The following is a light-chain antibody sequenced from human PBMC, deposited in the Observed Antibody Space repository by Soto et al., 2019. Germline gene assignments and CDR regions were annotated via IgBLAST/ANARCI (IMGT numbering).Light chain of an antibody. CDR3: QQFKNGTHT. J-gene: IGKJ5*01. CDR2: FAS. Sequence: IVLTQSAATLSVSPGERATLSCRASQGFXQKFVWYQPKPGQAPRLLTAFASYMATGSPARLSGSGSVTEYTLTISNLQAEYFAVYYCQQFKNGTHTFGQETRLEIK. V-gene: IGKV3-15*01. CDR1: QGFXQK.